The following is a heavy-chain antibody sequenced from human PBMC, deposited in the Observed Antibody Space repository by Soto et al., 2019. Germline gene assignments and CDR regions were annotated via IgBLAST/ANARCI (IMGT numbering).Heavy chain of an antibody. Sequence: QVQLVQSGPEVKKPGASVKVSCKTSGYTFTTYGISWVRQAPGQGLEWMGWISPYNGDTHYAQKFQGRVTMTTDTSTTTDYMELRTLRSDDRAIYFCARALSVAQYYYYMDVWGKGTMVAVSS. CDR2: ISPYNGDT. J-gene: IGHJ6*03. CDR3: ARALSVAQYYYYMDV. D-gene: IGHD6-19*01. CDR1: GYTFTTYG. V-gene: IGHV1-18*01.